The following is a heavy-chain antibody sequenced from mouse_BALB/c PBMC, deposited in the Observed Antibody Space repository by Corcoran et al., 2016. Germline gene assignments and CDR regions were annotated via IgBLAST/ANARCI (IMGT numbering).Heavy chain of an antibody. Sequence: EVQLQQSGAELVRPGALVKLSCKASGFNIKDHYMHWVKQRPEQGLEWIGWIDPGNGNTIYDPKFQGKASITADTSSNTAYLQFSSLTSEDTAVYYCARGDGNSAWFAYWGQGTLVTVSA. D-gene: IGHD2-1*01. J-gene: IGHJ3*01. V-gene: IGHV14-1*02. CDR2: IDPGNGNT. CDR3: ARGDGNSAWFAY. CDR1: GFNIKDHY.